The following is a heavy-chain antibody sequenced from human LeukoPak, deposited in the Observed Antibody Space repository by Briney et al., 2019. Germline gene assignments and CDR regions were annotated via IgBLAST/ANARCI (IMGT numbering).Heavy chain of an antibody. J-gene: IGHJ4*02. D-gene: IGHD3-3*01. CDR1: GFAVSSNY. CDR2: ISGSGGST. CDR3: AKVWYYDFWSGYYFDY. Sequence: GGSLRLSCAASGFAVSSNYMSWVRQAPGKGLEWVSAISGSGGSTYYADSVKGRFTISRDNSKNTLYLQMNSLRAEDTAVYYCAKVWYYDFWSGYYFDYWGQGTLVTVSS. V-gene: IGHV3-23*01.